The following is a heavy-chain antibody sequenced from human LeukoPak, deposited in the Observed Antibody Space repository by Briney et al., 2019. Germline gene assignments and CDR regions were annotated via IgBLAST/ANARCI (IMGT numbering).Heavy chain of an antibody. CDR1: GYTFTGYY. D-gene: IGHD2-15*01. J-gene: IGHJ4*02. Sequence: GALVKVSCKASGYTFTGYYMHWVRQAPGQGLEWMGWINPNSGGTNYAQKFQGWVTMTRDTSISTAYMELSRLRSDDTAVYYCAVGYCSGGSCYSLGYWGQGTLVTVSS. CDR3: AVGYCSGGSCYSLGY. CDR2: INPNSGGT. V-gene: IGHV1-2*04.